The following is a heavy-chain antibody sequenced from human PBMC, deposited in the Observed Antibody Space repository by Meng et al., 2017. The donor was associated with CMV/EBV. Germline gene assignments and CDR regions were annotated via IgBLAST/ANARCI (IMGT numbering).Heavy chain of an antibody. CDR2: ISSSSSYI. Sequence: GGSLRPSCAASGFTFSSYSMNWVRQAPGKGLEWASSISSSSSYIYYADSVKGRFTISRDNAKNSMYLQMNSLRAENTAVYYCARASSGSYYLNWFDPWGQGTLVTVSS. J-gene: IGHJ5*02. CDR1: GFTFSSYS. V-gene: IGHV3-21*01. D-gene: IGHD1-26*01. CDR3: ARASSGSYYLNWFDP.